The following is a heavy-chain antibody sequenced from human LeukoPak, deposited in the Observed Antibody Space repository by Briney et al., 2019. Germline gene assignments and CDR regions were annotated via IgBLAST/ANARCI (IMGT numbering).Heavy chain of an antibody. CDR1: GFTFSSYA. CDR2: ISYDGSNK. D-gene: IGHD2-15*01. Sequence: GGSLRLSCAASGFTFSSYAMHWVRQAPGKGLEWVAVISYDGSNKYYADSVKGRFTISRDNSKNTLYLQMNSLRAEDTAVYYCARDRGGIVVVVAATPVSWFDPWGQGTLVTVSS. CDR3: ARDRGGIVVVVAATPVSWFDP. J-gene: IGHJ5*02. V-gene: IGHV3-30*04.